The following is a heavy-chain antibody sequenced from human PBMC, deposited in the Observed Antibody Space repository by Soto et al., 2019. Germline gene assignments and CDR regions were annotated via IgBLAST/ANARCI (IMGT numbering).Heavy chain of an antibody. V-gene: IGHV3-30-3*01. J-gene: IGHJ6*02. CDR2: ISYDGSNK. Sequence: GGSLRLSCAASGFTFSSYAMHWVRQAPGKGLEWVAVISYDGSNKYYADSVKGRFTISRDNSKNTLYLQMNSLRAEDTAVYYCARDLFSSSWYSGMDVWGQGTTVTVSS. D-gene: IGHD6-13*01. CDR1: GFTFSSYA. CDR3: ARDLFSSSWYSGMDV.